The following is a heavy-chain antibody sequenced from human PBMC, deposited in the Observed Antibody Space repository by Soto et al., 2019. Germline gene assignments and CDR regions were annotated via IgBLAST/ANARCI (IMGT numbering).Heavy chain of an antibody. J-gene: IGHJ4*02. V-gene: IGHV3-30-3*01. CDR3: ARPRYYYDSTTYSAGHPADY. Sequence: HPGRSLRVPCAASGFNCSSYGVYWVRQAPGNVLEWMAFISHAGNNTYYADSVKGRFSISRDHSKHTMYLHIHNLRTEATAMLYCARPRYYYDSTTYSAGHPADYWGLGTLGTVSS. CDR2: ISHAGNNT. CDR1: GFNCSSYG. D-gene: IGHD3-22*01.